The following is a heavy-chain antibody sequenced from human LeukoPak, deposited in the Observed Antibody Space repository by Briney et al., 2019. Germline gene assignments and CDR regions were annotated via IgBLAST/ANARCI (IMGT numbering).Heavy chain of an antibody. CDR3: ATQGEHSYDSNRSGYFQH. Sequence: PGGSLRLSCAASGFTFSSFWMHWVRQAPGKGLVWVSRIKSDGTTTTDADFVKGRFTISRDNAKNSLYLQMNSLRAEDTAVYYCATQGEHSYDSNRSGYFQHWGQGTLVTVSS. D-gene: IGHD3-22*01. CDR1: GFTFSSFW. V-gene: IGHV3-74*01. CDR2: IKSDGTTT. J-gene: IGHJ1*01.